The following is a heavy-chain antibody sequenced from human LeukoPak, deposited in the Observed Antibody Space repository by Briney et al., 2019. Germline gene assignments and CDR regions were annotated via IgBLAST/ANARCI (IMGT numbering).Heavy chain of an antibody. CDR2: ISGSGGST. V-gene: IGHV3-23*01. CDR1: GFTFSSYA. Sequence: GGSLRLSCAASGFTFSSYAMSWVRQAPGKGLEWVSAISGSGGSTYYADSVKGRFTISRDNSKNTLYLRMNSLRAEDTAVYYCAKDFPHIDIVLMVYAPLGYFQHWGQGTLVTVSS. D-gene: IGHD2-8*01. J-gene: IGHJ1*01. CDR3: AKDFPHIDIVLMVYAPLGYFQH.